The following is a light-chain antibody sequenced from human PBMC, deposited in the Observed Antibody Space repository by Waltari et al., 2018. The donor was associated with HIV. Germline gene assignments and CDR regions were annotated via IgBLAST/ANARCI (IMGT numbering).Light chain of an antibody. V-gene: IGLV1-44*01. Sequence: QSVLPQPSSASGTPGQRVAISCSGSSSTIDSTTVNWYQQLPGTAPKLLVYSNNQRPSGVPDRISGSKSGTSASLAISGLQSEDEADYYCAAWDDSLNGWVFGGGTKLTVL. CDR3: AAWDDSLNGWV. J-gene: IGLJ3*02. CDR2: SNN. CDR1: SSTIDSTT.